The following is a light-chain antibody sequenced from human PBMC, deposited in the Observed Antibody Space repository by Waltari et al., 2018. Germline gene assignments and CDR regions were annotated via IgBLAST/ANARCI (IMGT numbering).Light chain of an antibody. V-gene: IGKV3-20*01. CDR2: GAS. J-gene: IGKJ1*01. CDR3: QHYVALPVT. CDR1: QSVGRT. Sequence: EIVLTQSPGTLSLSPGDRATLSCRASQSVGRTLAWYQQKPGQAPSLVIYGASIRATGIPDRFSGSGSGTDFSLTISRLEPEDFAAYYCQHYVALPVTFGQGTKVEIK.